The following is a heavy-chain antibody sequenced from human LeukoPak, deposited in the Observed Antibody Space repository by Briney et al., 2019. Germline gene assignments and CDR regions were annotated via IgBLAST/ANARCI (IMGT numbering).Heavy chain of an antibody. Sequence: GASVKVSCKASGYTFTSYYMHWVRQAPGQGLEWMGIINPSGGSTSYAQKFQGRVTMTRDTSTSTVYMELSSLRSEDTAVYYCARELNGGFLMVRELFSFDYWGQGTLVTVSS. CDR1: GYTFTSYY. CDR2: INPSGGST. J-gene: IGHJ4*02. CDR3: ARELNGGFLMVRELFSFDY. D-gene: IGHD3-10*02. V-gene: IGHV1-46*01.